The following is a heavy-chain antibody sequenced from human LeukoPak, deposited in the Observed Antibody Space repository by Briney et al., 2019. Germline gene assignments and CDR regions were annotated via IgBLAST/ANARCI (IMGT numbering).Heavy chain of an antibody. Sequence: SVKVSCKASGGTFSSYTISWVRQAPGQGLEWMGRIIPILGIANYAQKFQGRVTITTDESTSTAYMELSSLRSEDTAVYYCARDRITGTTGWFDPWGQGTLVTVSS. CDR2: IIPILGIA. V-gene: IGHV1-69*16. D-gene: IGHD1-7*01. J-gene: IGHJ5*02. CDR3: ARDRITGTTGWFDP. CDR1: GGTFSSYT.